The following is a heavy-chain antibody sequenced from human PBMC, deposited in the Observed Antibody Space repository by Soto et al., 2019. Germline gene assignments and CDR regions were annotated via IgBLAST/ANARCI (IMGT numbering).Heavy chain of an antibody. CDR2: IYYSGST. D-gene: IGHD4-17*01. Sequence: PSETLSLSCTVSGCSISSSSYYWGWIRQPPGKGLEWIGSIYYSGSTYYNPSLKSRVTISVDTSKNQFSLKLSSVTAADTPLYYCARQDYGDPYSLTEYFKHWGQGTLVTVSS. J-gene: IGHJ1*01. CDR3: ARQDYGDPYSLTEYFKH. CDR1: GCSISSSSYY. V-gene: IGHV4-39*01.